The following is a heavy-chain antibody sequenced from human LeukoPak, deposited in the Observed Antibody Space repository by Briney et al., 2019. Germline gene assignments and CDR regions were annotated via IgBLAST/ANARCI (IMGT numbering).Heavy chain of an antibody. Sequence: KPSETLSLTCTVSGGSISSYYWSWIRQPPGKGLEWIGYIYYSGSTNYNPSLKSRVTISVDTSKNQFSLKLSSVTAADTAVYYCARAILPVGYDFWSGYFAAALGYVDYWGQGTLVPVSS. V-gene: IGHV4-59*01. D-gene: IGHD3-3*01. CDR1: GGSISSYY. CDR2: IYYSGST. J-gene: IGHJ4*02. CDR3: ARAILPVGYDFWSGYFAAALGYVDY.